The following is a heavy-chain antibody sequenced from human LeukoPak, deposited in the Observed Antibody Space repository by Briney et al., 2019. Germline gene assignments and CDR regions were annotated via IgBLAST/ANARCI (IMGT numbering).Heavy chain of an antibody. CDR3: ARADYQLLSPSYNWFDP. V-gene: IGHV3-33*01. CDR2: IWYDGSNK. J-gene: IGHJ5*02. Sequence: GGSLRLSCAASGFTFSSYGMHWVRQAPGKGLEWVAVIWYDGSNKYHADSVKGRFTISRDNSKNTLYLQMNSLRAEDTAVYYCARADYQLLSPSYNWFDPWGQGTLVTVSS. CDR1: GFTFSSYG. D-gene: IGHD2-2*01.